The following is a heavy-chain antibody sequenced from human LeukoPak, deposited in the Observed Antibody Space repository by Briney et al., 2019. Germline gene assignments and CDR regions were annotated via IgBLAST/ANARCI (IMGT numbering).Heavy chain of an antibody. V-gene: IGHV3-23*01. CDR3: AREGRVSGYDFDC. D-gene: IGHD5-12*01. Sequence: GGSLRLSCAASGFTFSSYAMSWVRRAPGKGLEWVSGITTSGGSASYADSVKGRFTISRDNAKNTLYLQMNSLRVEDTAVYYCAREGRVSGYDFDCWGQGTLVTVSS. CDR1: GFTFSSYA. J-gene: IGHJ4*02. CDR2: ITTSGGSA.